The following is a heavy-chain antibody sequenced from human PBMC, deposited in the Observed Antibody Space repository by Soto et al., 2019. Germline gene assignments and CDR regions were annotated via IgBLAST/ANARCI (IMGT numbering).Heavy chain of an antibody. V-gene: IGHV3-30-3*01. D-gene: IGHD6-19*01. CDR3: GTPHGAVAGVDY. CDR2: ISYDGSNK. J-gene: IGHJ4*02. Sequence: GGSLRLSCAASGFTFSSYAMHWVRQAPGKGLEWVAVISYDGSNKYYADSVKGRFTISRDNSKNTLYLQMNSLRAEDTAVYYCGTPHGAVAGVDYWGQGPMVTVSS. CDR1: GFTFSSYA.